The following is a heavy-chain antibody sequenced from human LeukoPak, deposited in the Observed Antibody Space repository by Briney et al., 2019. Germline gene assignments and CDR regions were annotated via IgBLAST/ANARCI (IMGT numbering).Heavy chain of an antibody. CDR2: ISNDGTST. Sequence: PGGSLRLSCAVSGLTFSNYWMHWVRQAPGKGLVRVSRISNDGTSTSYADSVKGRFTISRDNAKNTLYLQMNSLRAEDTALYYCAKDVEGSEGSFDYWGQGTLVTVSS. J-gene: IGHJ4*02. D-gene: IGHD2-15*01. CDR1: GLTFSNYW. CDR3: AKDVEGSEGSFDY. V-gene: IGHV3-74*01.